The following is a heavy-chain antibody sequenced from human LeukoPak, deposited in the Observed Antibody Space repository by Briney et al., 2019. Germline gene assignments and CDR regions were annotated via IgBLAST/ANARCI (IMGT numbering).Heavy chain of an antibody. Sequence: AAVNVSCKASGYTFTSYGISWVRQAPGQGREGMGWIGAYNGNTNYAQKLQGRVTMTTDTSTSTAYMELRSLRSDDTAVYYCAREEWNSYNWFDPWGQGTLVTVSS. CDR3: AREEWNSYNWFDP. V-gene: IGHV1-18*01. CDR2: IGAYNGNT. J-gene: IGHJ5*02. D-gene: IGHD1-7*01. CDR1: GYTFTSYG.